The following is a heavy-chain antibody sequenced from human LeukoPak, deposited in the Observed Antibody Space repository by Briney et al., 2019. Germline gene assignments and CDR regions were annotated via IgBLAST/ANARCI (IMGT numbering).Heavy chain of an antibody. J-gene: IGHJ3*02. V-gene: IGHV3-7*01. CDR3: ARARSSYGYGDAFDI. Sequence: GGSLRLSCAASQFTFTTYWMSWVRQAPGKGLEWVANINQDGTEKYYVDSVKGRFTISRDNAQNSLYLQMNSLRVEDTAVYYCARARSSYGYGDAFDIWGQGTMVTVSS. CDR1: QFTFTTYW. CDR2: INQDGTEK. D-gene: IGHD5-18*01.